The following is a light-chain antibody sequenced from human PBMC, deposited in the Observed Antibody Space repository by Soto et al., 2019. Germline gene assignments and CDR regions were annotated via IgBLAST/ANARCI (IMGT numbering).Light chain of an antibody. Sequence: DIQMTQSPPTLSASVGDTVTITCRASQRISGWLAWHQQKPGKAPKLLIYSASSLQSGVPSRFSGSGFGTDFTLTISSLQPEDFATYYCQQADTFPITFGQGTRLEIK. CDR3: QQADTFPIT. V-gene: IGKV1-12*01. CDR2: SAS. CDR1: QRISGW. J-gene: IGKJ5*01.